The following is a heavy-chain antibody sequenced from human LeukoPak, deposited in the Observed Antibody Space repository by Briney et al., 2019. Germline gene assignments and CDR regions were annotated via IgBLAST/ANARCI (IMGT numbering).Heavy chain of an antibody. Sequence: SVKVSCKASGRTFSSYGISWVRQAPGQGLEWMGRIIPIFGIANYAQKFQGRVTITADKSTSTAYMELSSLRSEDTAVYYCARGSGNYALDYWGQGTLVTVSS. CDR2: IIPIFGIA. V-gene: IGHV1-69*04. CDR1: GRTFSSYG. CDR3: ARGSGNYALDY. D-gene: IGHD4-23*01. J-gene: IGHJ4*02.